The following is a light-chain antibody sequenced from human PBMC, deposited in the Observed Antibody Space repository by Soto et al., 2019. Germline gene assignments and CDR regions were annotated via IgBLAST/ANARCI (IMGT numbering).Light chain of an antibody. CDR2: DVS. Sequence: IDRTRAPERKCVALGGRRIITSRAGQGVTTNFAWYQQKSGQSPRLLIYDVSIRATGVPARFSATGSETDCTLPISGLQSGHSAVYYCHQYNNWASSFGQGPRLE. V-gene: IGKV3-15*01. J-gene: IGKJ5*01. CDR3: HQYNNWASS. CDR1: QGVTTN.